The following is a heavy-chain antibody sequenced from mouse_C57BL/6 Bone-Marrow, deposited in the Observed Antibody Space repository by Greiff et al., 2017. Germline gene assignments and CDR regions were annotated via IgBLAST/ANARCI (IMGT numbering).Heavy chain of an antibody. CDR3: ARESYYGSSPRIAY. D-gene: IGHD1-1*01. J-gene: IGHJ3*01. V-gene: IGHV1-50*01. CDR1: GYTFTSYW. Sequence: QVQLQQPGAELVKPGASVKLSCKASGYTFTSYWMQWVKQRPGQGLEWIGEIDPSDSYTNYNQKFKGTSTLTVDTSSSTAYRQLSSLTSEDSAVYYCARESYYGSSPRIAYWGQGTLVTVSA. CDR2: IDPSDSYT.